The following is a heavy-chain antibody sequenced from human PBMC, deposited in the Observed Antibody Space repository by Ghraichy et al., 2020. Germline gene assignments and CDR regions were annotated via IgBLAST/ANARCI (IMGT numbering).Heavy chain of an antibody. Sequence: ASVKVSCKASGYTFTRYGISWVRQAPGQGLEWMGWISAYNGNTNYAQKLQGRVTMTTVTYTSTAYMELRSLIFDDTAVYYCARETQGTTQGGYGMDVWGQGTTVTVSS. V-gene: IGHV1-18*04. J-gene: IGHJ6*02. CDR2: ISAYNGNT. CDR3: ARETQGTTQGGYGMDV. D-gene: IGHD1-1*01. CDR1: GYTFTRYG.